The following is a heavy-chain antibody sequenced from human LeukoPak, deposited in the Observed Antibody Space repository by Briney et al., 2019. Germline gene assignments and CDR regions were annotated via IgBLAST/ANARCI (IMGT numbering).Heavy chain of an antibody. D-gene: IGHD6-19*01. V-gene: IGHV3-30*18. CDR2: ISYDGSSK. Sequence: GGSLRLSCAASGXTFSSYGMHWVRQAPGKGLEWVVGISYDGSSKTYAVSLKGRFTISRDKSENTLYLQMNSLGAEDTAVYYCAKEAGLAVAGPSETFDYWGQGTLVTVSS. CDR1: GXTFSSYG. CDR3: AKEAGLAVAGPSETFDY. J-gene: IGHJ4*02.